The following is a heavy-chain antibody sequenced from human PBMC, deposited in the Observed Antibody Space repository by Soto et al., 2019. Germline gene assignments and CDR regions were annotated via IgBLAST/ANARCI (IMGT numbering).Heavy chain of an antibody. Sequence: ASVKVSCKASGYTFTGYYMNWVRQAPGQGLEWMGWINPNSGGTNYAQKFQGWVTMTRDTSISTAYMELSRLRSDDTAVYYCARALGYCSSTSCPKSRYYYGMDVWGQGTTVTVSS. CDR3: ARALGYCSSTSCPKSRYYYGMDV. V-gene: IGHV1-2*04. D-gene: IGHD2-2*01. J-gene: IGHJ6*02. CDR2: INPNSGGT. CDR1: GYTFTGYY.